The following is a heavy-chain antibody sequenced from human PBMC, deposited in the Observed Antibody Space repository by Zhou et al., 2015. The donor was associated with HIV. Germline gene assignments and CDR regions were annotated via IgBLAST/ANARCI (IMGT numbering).Heavy chain of an antibody. V-gene: IGHV1-69*01. Sequence: QVQLVQSGAEVKKPGSSVKVSCKASGGTFSSYAISWVRQAPGQGLEWMGGIIPIFGTANYAQKFQGRVTITADESTSTAYMELSSLRSEDTAVYYCASRVGATPPPKGDYGMDVWGPRDHGSPSPQ. J-gene: IGHJ6*01. D-gene: IGHD1-26*01. CDR3: ASRVGATPPPKGDYGMDV. CDR2: IIPIFGTA. CDR1: GGTFSSYA.